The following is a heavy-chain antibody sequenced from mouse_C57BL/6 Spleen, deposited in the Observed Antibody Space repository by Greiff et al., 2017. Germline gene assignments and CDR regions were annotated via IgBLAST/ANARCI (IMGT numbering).Heavy chain of an antibody. CDR3: ASYDGYYDWYFDV. CDR1: GYAFSSYW. Sequence: QVQLQQSGAELVKPGASVQISCKASGYAFSSYWMNWVKQRPGKGLEWIGQIYPGDGDTNYNGKFKGKATLTADKSSSTAYMQLSSLTSEDSAVYFCASYDGYYDWYFDVWGTGTTVTVSS. CDR2: IYPGDGDT. D-gene: IGHD2-3*01. J-gene: IGHJ1*03. V-gene: IGHV1-80*01.